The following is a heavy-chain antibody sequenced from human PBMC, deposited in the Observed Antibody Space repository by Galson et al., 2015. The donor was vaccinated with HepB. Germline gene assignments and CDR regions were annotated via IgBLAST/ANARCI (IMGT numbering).Heavy chain of an antibody. J-gene: IGHJ4*02. CDR1: GFTFSSYA. D-gene: IGHD6-13*01. Sequence: LRLSCAASGFTFSSYAMHWVRQAPGKGLEWVAVISYDGSNKYYADSVKGRFTISRDNSKNTLYLQMNSLRAEDTAVYYCARAGSWYVEYFDYWGQGTLVTVSS. CDR2: ISYDGSNK. V-gene: IGHV3-30-3*01. CDR3: ARAGSWYVEYFDY.